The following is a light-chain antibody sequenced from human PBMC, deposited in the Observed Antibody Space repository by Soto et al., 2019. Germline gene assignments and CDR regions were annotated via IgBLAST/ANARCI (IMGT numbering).Light chain of an antibody. J-gene: IGKJ2*01. CDR2: DAS. CDR1: QEVSIF. CDR3: QQRSTWLYT. Sequence: ILLAQSPATLSLSPGERATLSCKASQEVSIFLAWYQQKPGQAPRLLIHDASNRATGVPARFSGSGSGRDFTLTITSLEPEDFAVYYCQQRSTWLYTFGQGTKLEV. V-gene: IGKV3-11*02.